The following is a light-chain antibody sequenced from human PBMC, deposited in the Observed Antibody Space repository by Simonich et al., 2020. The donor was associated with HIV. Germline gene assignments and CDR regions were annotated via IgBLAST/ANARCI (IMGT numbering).Light chain of an antibody. CDR2: WAS. Sequence: DIVMTQSPDSLAVSLGERATINCKSSQSVLYSSNNKNNLAWYQQRPGQPPKLLIYWASTRESGVPDRFSASGSGTDFTLTISSLQAEDVALYYCQQYYSTPLTFGGGTKVEIK. V-gene: IGKV4-1*01. J-gene: IGKJ4*01. CDR1: QSVLYSSNNKNN. CDR3: QQYYSTPLT.